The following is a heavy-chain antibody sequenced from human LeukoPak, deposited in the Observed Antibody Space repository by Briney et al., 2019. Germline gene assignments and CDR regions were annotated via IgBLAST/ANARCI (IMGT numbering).Heavy chain of an antibody. V-gene: IGHV1-18*01. D-gene: IGHD6-13*01. CDR3: ARDHSPLTVAAANWFDP. CDR1: GDSFSSYG. Sequence: GASVKVSCKASGDSFSSYGVSWVRQAPGQGLEWMGWTSAYNDNTNYAQQFQGRVTMTRDTSINTAYMELSSLRSDDTAVYYCARDHSPLTVAAANWFDPWGQGTLVTVSS. CDR2: TSAYNDNT. J-gene: IGHJ5*02.